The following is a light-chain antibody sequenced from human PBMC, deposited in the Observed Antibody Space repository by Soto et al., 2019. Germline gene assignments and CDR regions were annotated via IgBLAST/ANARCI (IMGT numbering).Light chain of an antibody. CDR1: SSDVGGYNY. Sequence: QSVLTQPASVSGSPGQSITISCTGTSSDVGGYNYVSWYQQHPGKAPKLMIYGVANRPSGVSNRFSGSKSGNTASLTISGLQAEDEADYYCSSYTTSSTLEFGGGTKVTVL. V-gene: IGLV2-14*01. CDR2: GVA. J-gene: IGLJ2*01. CDR3: SSYTTSSTLE.